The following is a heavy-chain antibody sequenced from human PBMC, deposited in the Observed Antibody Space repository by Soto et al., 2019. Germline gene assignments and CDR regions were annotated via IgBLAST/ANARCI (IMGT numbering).Heavy chain of an antibody. J-gene: IGHJ4*02. CDR3: AKRRGAGGHFDY. CDR1: GFPFSRYA. Sequence: GVSLRLSCAASGFPFSRYAVGWVRQGPGKGLEWVAVVSIGGSTHYADSVRGRCTISRDKSKNTLSLQMNSLTAEDTAVYFCAKRRGAGGHFDYWGQGALVTVS. V-gene: IGHV3-23*01. D-gene: IGHD2-15*01. CDR2: VSIGGST.